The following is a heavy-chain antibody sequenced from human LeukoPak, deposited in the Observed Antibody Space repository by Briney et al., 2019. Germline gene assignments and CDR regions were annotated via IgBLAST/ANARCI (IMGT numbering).Heavy chain of an antibody. CDR1: EFTFSNYW. J-gene: IGHJ6*03. D-gene: IGHD6-13*01. CDR2: IKQDGSEK. Sequence: PGGSLRLSCAASEFTFSNYWMSWVRQAPGKGLEWVANIKQDGSEKYYVDSVKGRFTISRDNAKNSLYLQMNSLRAEDTAVYYCARDAAVQQLGYYYYYMDVWGKGTTVTVSS. CDR3: ARDAAVQQLGYYYYYMDV. V-gene: IGHV3-7*01.